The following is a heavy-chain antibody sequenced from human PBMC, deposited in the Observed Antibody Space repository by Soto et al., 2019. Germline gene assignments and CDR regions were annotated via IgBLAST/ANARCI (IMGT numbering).Heavy chain of an antibody. CDR3: ARDMGSAMTTRIFDH. CDR2: IYYGEST. Sequence: QVLVQESGPGLVKPSQTLTLSCTVSGGSVDSGNHYWNWIRQPPGKGLEWIGYIYYGESTYYNPSLKSRATISVDTSQSRFSLRLTSVTAEDTAVYYCARDMGSAMTTRIFDHWGQGTLVTVSS. D-gene: IGHD4-17*01. J-gene: IGHJ4*02. V-gene: IGHV4-30-4*01. CDR1: GGSVDSGNHY.